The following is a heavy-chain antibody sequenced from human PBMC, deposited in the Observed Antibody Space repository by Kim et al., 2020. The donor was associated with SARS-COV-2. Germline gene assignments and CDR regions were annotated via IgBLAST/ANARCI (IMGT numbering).Heavy chain of an antibody. CDR2: IWYDGSNK. Sequence: GGSLRLSCAASGFTFSNYGMHWVRQAPGKGLEWVAVIWYDGSNKYYADSVKGRFTISRDNSKNTQYLQMNSLGAEDTAVYYCAKEGSDGDYGAGGLDYWGQGTLVTVAS. J-gene: IGHJ4*02. CDR3: AKEGSDGDYGAGGLDY. CDR1: GFTFSNYG. D-gene: IGHD4-17*01. V-gene: IGHV3-33*06.